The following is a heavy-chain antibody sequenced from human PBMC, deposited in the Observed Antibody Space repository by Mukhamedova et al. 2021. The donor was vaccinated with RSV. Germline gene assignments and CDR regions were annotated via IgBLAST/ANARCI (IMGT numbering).Heavy chain of an antibody. J-gene: IGHJ1*01. CDR2: IYPGDSDT. V-gene: IGHV5-51*01. CDR3: ARWYGFGIVGARAEYFQH. D-gene: IGHD1-26*01. Sequence: MGIIYPGDSDTRYSPSFQGQVTISADKSISTAYLQWSSLKASDTAMYYCARWYGFGIVGARAEYFQHWGQGTLVTVSS.